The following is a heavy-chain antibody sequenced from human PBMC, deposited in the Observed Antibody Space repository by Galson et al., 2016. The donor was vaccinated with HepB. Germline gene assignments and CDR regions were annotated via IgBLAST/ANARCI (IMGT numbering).Heavy chain of an antibody. Sequence: SLRLSCAASAFTVYNNFMYWVRQAPGKGLEWVSLIYSGGGTYYADSVKGRFTISRDRSKNTLILQVNSLRDEDTAVYYCARKTDSGGFGNFWGQGTLVTVSS. CDR1: AFTVYNNF. D-gene: IGHD1-26*01. V-gene: IGHV3-66*01. J-gene: IGHJ4*02. CDR3: ARKTDSGGFGNF. CDR2: IYSGGGT.